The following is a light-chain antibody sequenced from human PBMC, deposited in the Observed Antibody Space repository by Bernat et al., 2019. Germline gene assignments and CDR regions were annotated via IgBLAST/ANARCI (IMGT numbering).Light chain of an antibody. Sequence: EIVLTQSPGTLSLSPGERATLSCRASQSVSSSYLAWYQQKPGQAPRLLIYSASSRATGIPDRFSGSGSGTDFTLTISRLEPEDFAVYYCQQYDNLYTFGQGTKLEIK. J-gene: IGKJ2*01. CDR1: QSVSSSY. CDR2: SAS. V-gene: IGKV3-20*01. CDR3: QQYDNLYT.